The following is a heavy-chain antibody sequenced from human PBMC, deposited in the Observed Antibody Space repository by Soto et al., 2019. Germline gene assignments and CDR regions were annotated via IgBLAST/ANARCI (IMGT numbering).Heavy chain of an antibody. Sequence: GASVKVSCKASGGTFSSYAISWVRQAPGQGLEWMGGIIPIFGTANYAQKFQGRVTITADESTSTAYMALSSLKSDDTAVYYCARDYGGIPDDYWGQGTLVTVSS. CDR1: GGTFSSYA. J-gene: IGHJ4*02. V-gene: IGHV1-69*13. CDR3: ARDYGGIPDDY. CDR2: IIPIFGTA. D-gene: IGHD2-15*01.